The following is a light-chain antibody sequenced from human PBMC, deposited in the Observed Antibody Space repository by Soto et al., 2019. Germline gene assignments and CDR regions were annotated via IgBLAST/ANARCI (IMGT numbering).Light chain of an antibody. CDR1: NNDVGNYNY. V-gene: IGLV2-14*01. J-gene: IGLJ1*01. CDR3: SSYTSSSTYV. CDR2: EVS. Sequence: QSALTQPASVSGSPGQSITISCTGTNNDVGNYNYVSWYQQHPGKAPKLMIYEVSNRPSGVSNRFSGSKSGNTASLTISGLQAEDEADYYCSSYTSSSTYVFGTGTKLTVL.